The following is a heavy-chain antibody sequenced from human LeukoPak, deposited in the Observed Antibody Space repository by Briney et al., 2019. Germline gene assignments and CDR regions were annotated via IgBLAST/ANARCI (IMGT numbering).Heavy chain of an antibody. CDR3: AREAVAGNDY. V-gene: IGHV4-4*07. D-gene: IGHD6-19*01. CDR2: IYTSGST. Sequence: SSETLSLTCTVSGGSISSYYWSWIRQPAEKGLEWIGRIYTSGSTNYNPSLKSRVTMSVDTSKNQFSLKLSSVTAADTVVYYCAREAVAGNDYWGQGTLVTVSS. CDR1: GGSISSYY. J-gene: IGHJ4*02.